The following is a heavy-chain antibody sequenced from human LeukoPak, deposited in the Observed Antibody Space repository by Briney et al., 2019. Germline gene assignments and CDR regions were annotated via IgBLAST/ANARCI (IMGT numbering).Heavy chain of an antibody. J-gene: IGHJ5*02. D-gene: IGHD2-21*01. CDR1: GYTFTSYG. Sequence: ASVKVSCKASGYTFTSYGISWVRQAPGQGLEWMGWISAYNGNTNYAQKLQGRVTMTTDKSTNTAYMELRSLRSDDTAGYYWCIVPSYCGGDCYSPVDPWGEGTMLAVSS. CDR3: CIVPSYCGGDCYSPVDP. V-gene: IGHV1-18*01. CDR2: ISAYNGNT.